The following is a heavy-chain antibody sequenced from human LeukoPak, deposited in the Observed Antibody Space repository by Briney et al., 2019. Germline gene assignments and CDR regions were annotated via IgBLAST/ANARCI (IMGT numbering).Heavy chain of an antibody. CDR1: GYTFTSYY. J-gene: IGHJ4*02. CDR2: INPNSGGT. CDR3: ARAPTVTIFGVVIEPYFDY. V-gene: IGHV1-2*02. Sequence: ASVKVSCKASGYTFTSYYMHWVRQAPGQGLEWMGWINPNSGGTNYAQKFQGRVTMTRDTSISTAYMELSRLRSDDTAVYYCARAPTVTIFGVVIEPYFDYWGQGTLVTVSS. D-gene: IGHD3-3*01.